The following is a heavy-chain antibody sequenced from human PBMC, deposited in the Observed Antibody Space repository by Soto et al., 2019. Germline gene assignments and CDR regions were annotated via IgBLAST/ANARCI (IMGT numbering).Heavy chain of an antibody. D-gene: IGHD2-2*01. V-gene: IGHV4-30-4*01. J-gene: IGHJ6*02. CDR2: IYYSGST. CDR1: GGSISSGDYY. Sequence: SEPLSLTCTVSGGSISSGDYYWSWIRQPPGKGLEWIGYIYYSGSTYYNPSLKSRVTISVDTSKNQFSLKLSSVTAADTAVYYCARLYCSSTSCYSPYYYYGMDVWGQGTTVTV. CDR3: ARLYCSSTSCYSPYYYYGMDV.